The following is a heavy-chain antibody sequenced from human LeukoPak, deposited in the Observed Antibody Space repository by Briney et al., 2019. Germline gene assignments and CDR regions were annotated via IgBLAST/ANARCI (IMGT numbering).Heavy chain of an antibody. V-gene: IGHV1-69*05. CDR3: ARDTYYYDSSGYPR. D-gene: IGHD3-22*01. CDR1: GGTFSSYA. CDR2: IIPVFGTA. J-gene: IGHJ4*02. Sequence: ASVKVSCKASGGTFSSYAISWVRQAPGQGLEWMGGIIPVFGTANYAQKFQGRVTITTDESTSTAYMELSSLRSEDTAEYYCARDTYYYDSSGYPRWGQGTLVTVSS.